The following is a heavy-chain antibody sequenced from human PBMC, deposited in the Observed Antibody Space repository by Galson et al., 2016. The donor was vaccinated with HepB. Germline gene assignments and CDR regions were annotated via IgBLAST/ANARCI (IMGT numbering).Heavy chain of an antibody. CDR1: GSSFTSHA. V-gene: IGHV3-30*04. J-gene: IGHJ6*02. Sequence: SLRLSCAASGSSFTSHAFYWVRQAPGKGLEWVAVISFDSNNKFYADSVEGRFTISRDGSKNTLFLQMNSLTPEDTAVYYCARDLITVIVQDHYAMDLWGQGTTVTISS. CDR2: ISFDSNNK. CDR3: ARDLITVIVQDHYAMDL. D-gene: IGHD3-22*01.